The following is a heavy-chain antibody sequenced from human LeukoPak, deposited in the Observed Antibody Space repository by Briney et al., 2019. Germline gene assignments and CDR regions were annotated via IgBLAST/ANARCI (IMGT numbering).Heavy chain of an antibody. CDR3: ARGAAAGTMWGGFDY. D-gene: IGHD6-13*01. J-gene: IGHJ4*02. CDR1: GFTFSSYW. V-gene: IGHV3-74*01. Sequence: GSLVLSCAASGFTFSSYWMHWVRPAPGKGLVWVSRINSDGSSTSYADSVKGRFTISRDNAKNTLYLQMNSLRAEDTAVYYCARGAAAGTMWGGFDYWGQGTLVTVSS. CDR2: INSDGSST.